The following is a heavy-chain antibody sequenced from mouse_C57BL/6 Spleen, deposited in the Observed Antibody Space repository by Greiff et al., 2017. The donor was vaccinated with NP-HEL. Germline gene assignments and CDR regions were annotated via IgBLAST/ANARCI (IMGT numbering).Heavy chain of an antibody. J-gene: IGHJ4*01. V-gene: IGHV1-85*01. CDR1: GYTFTSYD. Sequence: VQLQQSGPELVKPGASVKLSCKASGYTFTSYDINWVKQRPGQGLEWIGWIYPRDGSTKYNEKFKGKATLTVDTSSSTAYMELHSLTSEDSAVYFCARSPYGSKYYYAMDYWGQGTSVTVSS. CDR2: IYPRDGST. D-gene: IGHD1-1*01. CDR3: ARSPYGSKYYYAMDY.